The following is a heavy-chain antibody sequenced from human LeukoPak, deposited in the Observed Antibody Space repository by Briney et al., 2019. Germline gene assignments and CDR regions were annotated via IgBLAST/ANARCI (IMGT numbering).Heavy chain of an antibody. Sequence: PSETLSLTCTVSGGSISSYYWGWIRQPPGKGLEWIGSIYYSGSTYYNPSLKSRVTISVDTSKNQFSLKLSSVTAADTAVYYCARGFGYYYGSGIERRLDYWGQGTLVTVSS. CDR1: GGSISSYY. J-gene: IGHJ4*02. CDR2: IYYSGST. D-gene: IGHD3-10*01. CDR3: ARGFGYYYGSGIERRLDY. V-gene: IGHV4-39*07.